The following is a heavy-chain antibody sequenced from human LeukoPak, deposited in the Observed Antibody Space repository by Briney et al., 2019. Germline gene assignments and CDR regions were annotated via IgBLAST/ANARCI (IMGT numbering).Heavy chain of an antibody. CDR3: AKDHLWRGTKSGYYFDY. CDR1: GFTFSSYG. V-gene: IGHV3-30*02. J-gene: IGHJ4*02. D-gene: IGHD3-3*02. Sequence: GGSLRLSCAASGFTFSSYGMHWVRQAPGKGLEWVAFIRYDGSNKYYADSVKGRFTISRDNSKNTLYLQMNSLRAEDTAVHYSAKDHLWRGTKSGYYFDYWGQGTLVTVSS. CDR2: IRYDGSNK.